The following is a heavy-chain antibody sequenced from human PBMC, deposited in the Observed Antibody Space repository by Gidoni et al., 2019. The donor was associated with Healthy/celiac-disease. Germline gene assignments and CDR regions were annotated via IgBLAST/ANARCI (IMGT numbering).Heavy chain of an antibody. J-gene: IGHJ4*02. V-gene: IGHV3-23*04. Sequence: EVQLVESGGGLVTPGGSLRLSCAASGFTFSRYAMSWVRQAPGKGLECVSAIRCSGGSTYYADSVKGRFTISRDNSKNTLYLQMNSLRAEDTAVYYCAKDLSRCSGGSCLYFDYWGQGTLVTVSS. CDR1: GFTFSRYA. CDR2: IRCSGGST. D-gene: IGHD2-15*01. CDR3: AKDLSRCSGGSCLYFDY.